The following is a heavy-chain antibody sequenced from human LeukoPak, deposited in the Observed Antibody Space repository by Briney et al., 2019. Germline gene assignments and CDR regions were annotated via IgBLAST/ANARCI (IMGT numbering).Heavy chain of an antibody. Sequence: PSGTLSLTCAVSGGSISSSNWWSWVRQPPGKGLEWIGEIYHSGSTNYNPSLKSRVTISVGTPKHQFSLKLSSVTAADTAVYYCATGGSGSWGQGTLVTVSS. CDR1: GGSISSSNW. D-gene: IGHD1-26*01. V-gene: IGHV4-4*02. CDR3: ATGGSGS. J-gene: IGHJ1*01. CDR2: IYHSGST.